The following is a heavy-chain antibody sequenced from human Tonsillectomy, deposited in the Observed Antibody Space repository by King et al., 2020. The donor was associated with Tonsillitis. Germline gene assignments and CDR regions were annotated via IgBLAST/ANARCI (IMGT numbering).Heavy chain of an antibody. CDR3: ARQWDIVVVSSGWFDP. CDR2: IYYSWTT. V-gene: IGHV4-39*01. J-gene: IGHJ5*02. D-gene: IGHD2-2*01. CDR1: GGSISTSTYY. Sequence: QLQESGPGLVKPSETLSLSCDVSGGSISTSTYYWAWIRQPPGKVLEWIGSIYYSWTTYYNPALKSRVTISVDTSKNQFSLNLGSVTAADTAVYYCARQWDIVVVSSGWFDPWGQGTLVTVPS.